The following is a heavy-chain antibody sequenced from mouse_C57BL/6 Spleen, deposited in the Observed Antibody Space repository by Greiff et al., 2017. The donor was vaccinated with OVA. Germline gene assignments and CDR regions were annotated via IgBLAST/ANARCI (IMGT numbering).Heavy chain of an antibody. CDR1: GFTFSDYG. D-gene: IGHD2-4*01. CDR2: ISSGSSTI. V-gene: IGHV5-17*01. Sequence: DVQLVESGGGLVKPGGSLKLSCAASGFTFSDYGMHWVRQAPEKGLEWVAYISSGSSTIYYADTVKGRFTISRDNAKNTRFLQMTSLRSEDTAMYYCARPRDYGYAMDYWGQGTSVTVSS. CDR3: ARPRDYGYAMDY. J-gene: IGHJ4*01.